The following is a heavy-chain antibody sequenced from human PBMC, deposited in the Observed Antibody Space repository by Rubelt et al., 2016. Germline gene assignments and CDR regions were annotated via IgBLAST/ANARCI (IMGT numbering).Heavy chain of an antibody. CDR3: AKDRLRGIAVFRY. Sequence: EVQLLESGGGLVQPGGSLRLSCAASGFTFSSYAMSWVRQAPGKGLEWVSAISGSGGSTYYADSVKGRFTISRENSKNTLYLQMNGLRAEDTAVYYGAKDRLRGIAVFRYWGQGTLVTVSS. D-gene: IGHD6-19*01. J-gene: IGHJ4*02. V-gene: IGHV3-23*01. CDR2: ISGSGGST. CDR1: GFTFSSYA.